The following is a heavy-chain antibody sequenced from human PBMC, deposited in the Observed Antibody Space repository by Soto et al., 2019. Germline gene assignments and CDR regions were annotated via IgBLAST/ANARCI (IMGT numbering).Heavy chain of an antibody. CDR1: GFTFSSYA. J-gene: IGHJ4*02. D-gene: IGHD5-12*01. CDR3: ARARWLQFVRFDY. CDR2: ISYDGSNK. V-gene: IGHV3-30-3*01. Sequence: GGSLRLSCAASGFTFSSYAMHWVRQAPGKGLEWVAVISYDGSNKYYADSVKGRFTISRDNSKNTLYLQMNGLRAEDTAVYYCARARWLQFVRFDYWGQGTMVTVYS.